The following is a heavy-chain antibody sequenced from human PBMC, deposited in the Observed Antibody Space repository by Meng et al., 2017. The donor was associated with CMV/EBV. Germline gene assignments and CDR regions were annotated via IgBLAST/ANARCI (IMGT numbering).Heavy chain of an antibody. Sequence: SCQASGYTFTNYGISWVRQAPGQGLEWMGWISAYNANTNYAQKLQGRVTMTTDTSTTTAYMELRSLRSDDTAVYYCARAHLGDWFDPWGQGTLVTVSS. CDR3: ARAHLGDWFDP. CDR2: ISAYNANT. CDR1: GYTFTNYG. D-gene: IGHD2-15*01. J-gene: IGHJ5*02. V-gene: IGHV1-18*01.